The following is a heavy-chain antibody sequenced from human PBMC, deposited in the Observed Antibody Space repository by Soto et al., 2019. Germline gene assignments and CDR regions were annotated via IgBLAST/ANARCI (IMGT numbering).Heavy chain of an antibody. CDR3: ARGPFYGDYVENGMDV. CDR1: GVTSIDYY. J-gene: IGHJ6*02. CDR2: ISSSSSYT. D-gene: IGHD4-17*01. Sequence: GGSLRLSCAASGVTSIDYYMSWIRQATGKGLEWVSYISSSSSYTNYADSVKGRFTISRDNAKNSLYLQMNSLRAEDTAVYYCARGPFYGDYVENGMDVWGQGTTVTVSS. V-gene: IGHV3-11*05.